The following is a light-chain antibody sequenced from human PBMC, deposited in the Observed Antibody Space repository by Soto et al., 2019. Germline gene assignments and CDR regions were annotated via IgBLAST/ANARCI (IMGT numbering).Light chain of an antibody. CDR3: RQRYSSPRT. CDR2: AA. V-gene: IGKV1D-8*03. Sequence: VIWMTQSPSFLSASTGDRVTVSCRMSQGITSYLACYQQKPAATLQSGVQSRCSGSRAWTDVTLNISSLQPEEVVTDYCRQRYSSPRTFGQGTKVDIK. CDR1: QGITSY. J-gene: IGKJ1*01.